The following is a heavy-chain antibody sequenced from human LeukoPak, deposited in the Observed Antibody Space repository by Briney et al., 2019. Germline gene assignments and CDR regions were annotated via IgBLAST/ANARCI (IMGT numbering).Heavy chain of an antibody. CDR1: GFTFSDYN. J-gene: IGHJ4*02. CDR2: ISRSGSTK. V-gene: IGHV3-11*04. Sequence: GGSLRLSCAASGFTFSDYNMRWIRQAPGKGLEWVSSISRSGSTKYYADSVKGRFTISRDNAKNSLYLQMNSLRAEDTAVYYCARDTSYYGSGSFGDWGQGTLVTVSS. D-gene: IGHD3-10*01. CDR3: ARDTSYYGSGSFGD.